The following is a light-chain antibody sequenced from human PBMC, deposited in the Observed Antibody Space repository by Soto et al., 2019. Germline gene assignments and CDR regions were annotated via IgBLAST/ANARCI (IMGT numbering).Light chain of an antibody. CDR2: KAS. V-gene: IGKV1-5*03. CDR3: QQYESYPMT. J-gene: IGKJ4*01. Sequence: DSQMTQYPSTLSASIGDRVTITCRAGQSISSWLAWYQQKPGKAPKLLLSKASTLQSGVPPRFSGSGSGTEFALTISSLQPDDFATYYCQQYESYPMTFGGGTKVEIK. CDR1: QSISSW.